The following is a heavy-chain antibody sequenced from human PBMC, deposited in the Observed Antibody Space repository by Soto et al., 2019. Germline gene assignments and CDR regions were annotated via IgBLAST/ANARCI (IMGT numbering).Heavy chain of an antibody. CDR2: IKEDGSEI. J-gene: IGHJ4*02. V-gene: IGHV3-7*01. CDR1: GFNVRSYW. CDR3: ARDIGFDYVN. D-gene: IGHD3-16*01. Sequence: PGGSLRLSCAVSGFNVRSYWMSWVRQAPRKGLEWVASIKEDGSEIYYLQSVRGRFTISRDSAGNALQLAMNYLSAEDTATYFCARDIGFDYVNWGQGTLVTVSS.